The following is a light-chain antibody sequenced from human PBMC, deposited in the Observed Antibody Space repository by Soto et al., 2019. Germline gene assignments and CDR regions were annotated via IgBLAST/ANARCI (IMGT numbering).Light chain of an antibody. CDR1: QSISSY. J-gene: IGKJ3*01. CDR3: QQSYSTPFT. CDR2: AAS. V-gene: IGKV1-39*01. Sequence: DIQMTQSPSSLSASVGDRVTITCRASQSISSYLNWYQQKPGKAPKLLIYAASSLQSGVPSRFSGSGSGTDFNLTISSLQPEDFATYYCQQSYSTPFTFGPGIKVAIK.